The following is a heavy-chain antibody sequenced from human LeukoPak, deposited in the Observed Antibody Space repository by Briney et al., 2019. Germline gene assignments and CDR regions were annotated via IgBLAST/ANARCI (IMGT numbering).Heavy chain of an antibody. V-gene: IGHV4-59*01. CDR1: GGSISSYY. Sequence: SETLSLTCTVSGGSISSYYWSWIRQPPGKGLEWIGYIYYSGSTNYNPSLKSRVTISVDTSKNQFSLKLSSVTAADTVVYYCARDGVAAAGSYYYGMDVWGQGTTVTVSS. CDR3: ARDGVAAAGSYYYGMDV. CDR2: IYYSGST. D-gene: IGHD6-13*01. J-gene: IGHJ6*02.